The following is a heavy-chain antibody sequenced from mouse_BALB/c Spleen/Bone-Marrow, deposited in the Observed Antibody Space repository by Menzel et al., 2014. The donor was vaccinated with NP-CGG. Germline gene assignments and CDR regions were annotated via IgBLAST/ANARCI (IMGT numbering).Heavy chain of an antibody. CDR1: GFTFTSFG. J-gene: IGHJ2*01. D-gene: IGHD1-2*01. V-gene: IGHV5-17*02. Sequence: DVKLQESGGGLVQPGGSRKLSCAASGFTFTSFGMHWARQAPEKGLEWVAYISAGTSTTNYADTLKGPFTISKDNSNNTLFLQMTSLSSEDTAMYYCVRGCYYGPSYFDYWGQGTTLTVSS. CDR2: ISAGTSTT. CDR3: VRGCYYGPSYFDY.